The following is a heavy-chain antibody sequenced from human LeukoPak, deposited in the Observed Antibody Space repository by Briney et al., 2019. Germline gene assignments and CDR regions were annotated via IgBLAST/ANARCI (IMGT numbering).Heavy chain of an antibody. CDR1: GFTFSSYT. V-gene: IGHV3-21*01. CDR2: VDTTSNYI. J-gene: IGHJ4*02. D-gene: IGHD2-21*02. CDR3: ARDPPYCGGDCYYFDY. Sequence: GGSLRLSCAASGFTFSSYTMNWVRQAPGKGLEWVSSVDTTSNYIYYADSVKGRFTISRDNAKNSLYLQMNSLRDEDTAVYYCARDPPYCGGDCYYFDYWGQGTLVTVSS.